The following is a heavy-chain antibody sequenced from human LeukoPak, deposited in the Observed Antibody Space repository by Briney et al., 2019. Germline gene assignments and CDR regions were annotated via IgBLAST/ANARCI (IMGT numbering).Heavy chain of an antibody. Sequence: ASVKVSCKASGGTFSSYAISWVRQAPGQGLEWMGGIIPIFGTANYAQKFQGRVTITADESTSTAYMELSSLRSEDTAVYYCARGSSSSGGTDYYYGMDVWGQGTTVTVSS. D-gene: IGHD6-13*01. V-gene: IGHV1-69*01. CDR1: GGTFSSYA. J-gene: IGHJ6*02. CDR3: ARGSSSSGGTDYYYGMDV. CDR2: IIPIFGTA.